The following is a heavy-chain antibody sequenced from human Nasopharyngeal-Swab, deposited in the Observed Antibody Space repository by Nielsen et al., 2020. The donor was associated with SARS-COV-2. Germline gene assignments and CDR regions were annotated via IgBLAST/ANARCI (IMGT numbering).Heavy chain of an antibody. CDR3: AREKYCSSTSCWLDAFDI. V-gene: IGHV3-11*01. CDR2: ISSSGSTI. CDR1: GFTFSDYY. Sequence: GSLRLSCAASGFTFSDYYMSWIRQAPGKGLEWVSYISSSGSTIYYADSVKGRFTISRDNAKNSLYLQMNSLRAEDTAVYYCAREKYCSSTSCWLDAFDIWGQGTMVTVSS. D-gene: IGHD2-2*01. J-gene: IGHJ3*02.